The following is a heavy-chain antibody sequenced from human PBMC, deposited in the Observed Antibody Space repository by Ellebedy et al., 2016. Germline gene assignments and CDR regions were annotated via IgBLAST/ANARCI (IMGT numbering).Heavy chain of an antibody. CDR3: ARVYVPYAMHGRPTSYFRLDV. CDR2: IFLSGST. Sequence: SETLSLXCRVPGAFTRHADSFWSWVRESLGRGPEWIGYIFLSGSTNYNPSLESRVSMSIDTSEDLFSLKLRSVTAADTAVYYCARVYVPYAMHGRPTSYFRLDVWGKGTTVIVSS. CDR1: GAFTRHADSF. D-gene: IGHD2/OR15-2a*01. J-gene: IGHJ6*04. V-gene: IGHV4-30-4*01.